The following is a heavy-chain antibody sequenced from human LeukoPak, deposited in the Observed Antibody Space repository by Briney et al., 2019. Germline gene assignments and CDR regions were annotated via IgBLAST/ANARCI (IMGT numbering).Heavy chain of an antibody. CDR1: GFTFSDYA. CDR3: AKDRLRAGDLD. Sequence: PGGSLRLSCAASGFTFSDYAMSWVRQAPGQGLEWVSAISGSGSNKYYADSVKGRFTISRDNSRNTLYLQMNSLRAEDTAIYYCAKDRLRAGDLDGGQGTLVTVSS. D-gene: IGHD5-12*01. CDR2: ISGSGSNK. J-gene: IGHJ4*02. V-gene: IGHV3-23*01.